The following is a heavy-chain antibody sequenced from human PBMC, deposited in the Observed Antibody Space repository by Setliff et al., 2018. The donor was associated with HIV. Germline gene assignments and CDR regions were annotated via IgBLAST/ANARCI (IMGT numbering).Heavy chain of an antibody. CDR2: IDYSGRT. CDR1: GDSISSHS. J-gene: IGHJ2*01. D-gene: IGHD3-22*01. CDR3: AIVFYDSGGFFTTAGPLYLDL. Sequence: SETLSLTCNVSGDSISSHSWTWIRQPPGKGLEWIGSIDYSGRTDKKTSLKSRLRMSIDTSKNQFYVNLFSVTAADTAIYYCAIVFYDSGGFFTTAGPLYLDLWGRGTLVTVSS. V-gene: IGHV4-59*11.